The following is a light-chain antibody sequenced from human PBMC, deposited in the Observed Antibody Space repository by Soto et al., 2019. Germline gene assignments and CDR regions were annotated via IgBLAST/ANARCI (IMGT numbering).Light chain of an antibody. J-gene: IGLJ1*01. Sequence: QSALTQPASVSGSPGQSITISCTGTTSDVGGYNYVSWYQQHPGKAPKLMIYGVSIRPSGASDRFSGSKSGNTASLTISWLQAEDEADYYCSSYTSSRTYVFGTGTKLTVL. CDR1: TSDVGGYNY. CDR2: GVS. CDR3: SSYTSSRTYV. V-gene: IGLV2-14*01.